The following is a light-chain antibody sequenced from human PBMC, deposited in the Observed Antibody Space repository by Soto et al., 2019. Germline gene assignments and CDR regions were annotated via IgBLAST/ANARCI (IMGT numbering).Light chain of an antibody. CDR1: SSDVGGYNY. Sequence: QSVLTQPASVSGSPGQSITISCTGTSSDVGGYNYVSWYQQYLGKAPKLMIYDVSNRPSGVSNRFSGSKSGNTASLTISGLQAEDEADYYCNSYTSRSSSTYVFGTGTKVTVL. CDR2: DVS. CDR3: NSYTSRSSSTYV. J-gene: IGLJ1*01. V-gene: IGLV2-14*01.